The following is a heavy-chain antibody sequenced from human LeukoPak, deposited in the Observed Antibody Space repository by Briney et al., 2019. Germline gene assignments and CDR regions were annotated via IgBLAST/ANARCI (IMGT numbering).Heavy chain of an antibody. J-gene: IGHJ6*02. Sequence: GGSLRLSCAAPGFTFSTCAMNWVRQAPGKGLEWVSGISGTTSGTYYADSVKGRFTISRDNSKNTLFLQVNSLRAEDTAVYYCAKVRTYFYHGLDVWGQGTTVTVSS. V-gene: IGHV3-23*01. CDR2: ISGTTSGT. CDR1: GFTFSTCA. D-gene: IGHD1-14*01. CDR3: AKVRTYFYHGLDV.